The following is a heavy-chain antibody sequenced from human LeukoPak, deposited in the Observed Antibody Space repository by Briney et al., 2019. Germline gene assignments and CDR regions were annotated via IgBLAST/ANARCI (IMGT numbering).Heavy chain of an antibody. J-gene: IGHJ4*02. CDR3: ARGLLWFGEYYFDY. V-gene: IGHV3-23*01. Sequence: GGSLRLSCAASGFTFSSYAMSWVRQAPEKGLEWVSTISGSGGRTYYADSVKGRFTISRDNSKKTLYLQMNSLRAEDTAVYYCARGLLWFGEYYFDYWGQGTLVTVSS. CDR1: GFTFSSYA. CDR2: ISGSGGRT. D-gene: IGHD3-10*01.